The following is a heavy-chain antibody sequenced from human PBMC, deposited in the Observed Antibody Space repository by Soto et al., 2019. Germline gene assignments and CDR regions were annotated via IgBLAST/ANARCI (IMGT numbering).Heavy chain of an antibody. D-gene: IGHD5-12*01. CDR3: ARAKNSGYAIPFDP. V-gene: IGHV4-61*01. CDR1: GGSVSSGSYY. Sequence: XGTLSLTCTVSGGSVSSGSYYWSWIRQPPGKGLEWIGYIYYSGSTNYNPSLKSRVTISVDTSKNQFSLKLSSVTAADTAVYYCARAKNSGYAIPFDPWGQGTLVTVSS. CDR2: IYYSGST. J-gene: IGHJ5*02.